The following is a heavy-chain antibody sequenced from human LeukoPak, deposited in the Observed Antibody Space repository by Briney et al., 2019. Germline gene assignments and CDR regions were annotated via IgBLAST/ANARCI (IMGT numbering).Heavy chain of an antibody. CDR3: AGARHGDYRWDY. Sequence: GESLKISCKDSGYSLTDYWIGWVRQVPGKGLEWMGIIHSADSHTKYSPSFQGQVTISADKSISTAYLQWSGLKASDTAMYYCAGARHGDYRWDYWGQGTLVTVSS. CDR2: IHSADSHT. D-gene: IGHD4-17*01. J-gene: IGHJ4*02. V-gene: IGHV5-51*01. CDR1: GYSLTDYW.